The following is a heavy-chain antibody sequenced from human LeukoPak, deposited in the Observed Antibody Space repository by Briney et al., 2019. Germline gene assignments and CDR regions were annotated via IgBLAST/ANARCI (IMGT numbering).Heavy chain of an antibody. J-gene: IGHJ6*02. CDR2: ISYDGSNE. V-gene: IGHV3-30*18. D-gene: IGHD2-2*01. Sequence: PGGSLRLSCEASGFTFSNYGMHWVRQAPGKGLEWVAVISYDGSNENYADSVKGRFTFSRDNSKNTLYLQMSSLRAEDTAVYYCAKEKGIYCSSIDCSPGMDVWGQGTTATVSS. CDR1: GFTFSNYG. CDR3: AKEKGIYCSSIDCSPGMDV.